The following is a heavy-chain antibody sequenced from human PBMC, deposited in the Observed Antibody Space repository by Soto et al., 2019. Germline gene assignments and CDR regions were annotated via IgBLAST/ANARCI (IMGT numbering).Heavy chain of an antibody. CDR2: VRQDGSQK. D-gene: IGHD6-19*01. CDR3: VSDGSSGWHFDS. J-gene: IGHJ4*02. CDR1: GFTFSSYW. V-gene: IGHV3-7*01. Sequence: GGSLRLSCEASGFTFSSYWMSWGRQAPGKGLEWVANVRQDGSQKYLVDSVKGRFTISRDNAKNSMYLQMNSLRADDTAVYYCVSDGSSGWHFDSWGQGTLVTVSS.